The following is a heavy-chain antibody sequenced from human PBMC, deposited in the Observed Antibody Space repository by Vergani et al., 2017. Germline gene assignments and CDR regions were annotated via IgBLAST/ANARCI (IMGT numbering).Heavy chain of an antibody. CDR2: SRNMAYSFST. V-gene: IGHV3-72*01. D-gene: IGHD2-21*01. J-gene: IGHJ4*02. CDR1: GFNFSDYY. CDR3: ARDIPRGANYFDL. Sequence: EVQLVESGGALVQPGGSLRLSCAVSGFNFSDYYLDWIRQAPGKGLEWVGRSRNMAYSFSTQFAASVAGIFSIASDNADNSPYLRMNILRAVDTAVYYRARDIPRGANYFDLWGQGALVIVSS.